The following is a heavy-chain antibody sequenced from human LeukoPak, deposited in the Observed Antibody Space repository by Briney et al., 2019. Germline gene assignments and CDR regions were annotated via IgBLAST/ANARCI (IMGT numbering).Heavy chain of an antibody. CDR2: IYYSGST. V-gene: IGHV4-59*01. D-gene: IGHD3-22*01. Sequence: SETLSLTCTVSGGSISSYYWSWIRQPPGKGLEWIGYIYYSGSTNYNPSLKSRVTISVDTSKNQFSLKLSSVTAADTAVYYCARAEGTTYYYDSSGYYHPFMDVWGKGTTVTVSS. CDR1: GGSISSYY. CDR3: ARAEGTTYYYDSSGYYHPFMDV. J-gene: IGHJ6*03.